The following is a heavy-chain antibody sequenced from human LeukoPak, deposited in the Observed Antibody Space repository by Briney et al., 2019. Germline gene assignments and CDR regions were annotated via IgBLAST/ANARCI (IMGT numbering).Heavy chain of an antibody. CDR3: ARGELWESVDY. CDR1: GFTFSSYA. CDR2: ISYDGSNK. Sequence: GGSLRLSCAASGFTFSSYAMHWVRQAPGKGLEWVAVISYDGSNKYYADSVKGRFTISRDNSKNTLYLQMNSLRAEDTAVYYCARGELWESVDYWGQGTPVTVSS. D-gene: IGHD1-26*01. V-gene: IGHV3-30-3*01. J-gene: IGHJ4*02.